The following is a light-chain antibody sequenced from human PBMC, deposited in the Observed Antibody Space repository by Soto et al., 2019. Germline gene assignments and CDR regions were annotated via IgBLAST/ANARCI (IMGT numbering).Light chain of an antibody. V-gene: IGKV3-15*01. CDR1: QSVSSN. J-gene: IGKJ2*01. CDR2: GAS. Sequence: EIVMTQSPATLSVSPGERATLSCRASQSVSSNLAWYQQKPGQAPRLLIYGASTRATGIPARFSGSGSGTEFTLTISSLQSEDFAVYYCQQYNIWPPPYTFGQGTKLEIK. CDR3: QQYNIWPPPYT.